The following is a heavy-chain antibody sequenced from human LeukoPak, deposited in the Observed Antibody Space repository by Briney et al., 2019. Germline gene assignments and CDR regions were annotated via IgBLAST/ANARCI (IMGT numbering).Heavy chain of an antibody. Sequence: GGSLRLSCGASGLTFSSYSMNWVRQAPGKGLEWVSYISSDSGARYYADSVKGRFTISRDNAKNSLYLQMNSLRAEDTAVCHCARATQPGFDPWGQGTLVTVSS. J-gene: IGHJ5*02. V-gene: IGHV3-48*01. CDR1: GLTFSSYS. CDR3: ARATQPGFDP. D-gene: IGHD2-15*01. CDR2: ISSDSGAR.